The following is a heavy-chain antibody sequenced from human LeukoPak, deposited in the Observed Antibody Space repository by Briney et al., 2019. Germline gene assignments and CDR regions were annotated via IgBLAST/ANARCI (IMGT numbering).Heavy chain of an antibody. CDR1: GYTFTSYY. CDR2: FNPSGGST. V-gene: IGHV1-46*01. Sequence: EASVKVSCKASGYTFTSYYMHWVRQAPGQGHEWMGIFNPSGGSTSYAQKFQGRVTMTRDTSTSTVYMELSSLRSEDTAVYYCARDCPSYYYDSSGSTKGAFDIWGQGTMVTVSS. D-gene: IGHD3-22*01. J-gene: IGHJ3*02. CDR3: ARDCPSYYYDSSGSTKGAFDI.